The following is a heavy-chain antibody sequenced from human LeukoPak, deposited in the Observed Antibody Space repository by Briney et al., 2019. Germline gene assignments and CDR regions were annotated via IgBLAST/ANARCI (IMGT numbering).Heavy chain of an antibody. CDR1: GYTFSSYS. V-gene: IGHV3-21*01. CDR3: ARGGDYGSGSYYIDFDY. J-gene: IGHJ4*02. CDR2: ISSSSSYI. D-gene: IGHD3-10*01. Sequence: GGSLRLSCAASGYTFSSYSMSWVRQAPGKGLEWVSSISSSSSYIYYADSVKGRFTISRDNAKNSLYLQMNSLRAEDTAVYYCARGGDYGSGSYYIDFDYWGQGTLVTVSS.